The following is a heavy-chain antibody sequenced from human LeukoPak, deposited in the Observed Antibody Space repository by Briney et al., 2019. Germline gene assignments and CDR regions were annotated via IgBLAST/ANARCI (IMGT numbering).Heavy chain of an antibody. Sequence: PGGSLRLSCAASGFTFSSYSMNWVRQAPGKGLEWVSSISSSSSYIYYADSVKGRFTISRDNSKNTLYLQMNSLRAEDTAVYYCARGFYLEWLSNGSYWGQGTLVAVSS. CDR2: ISSSSSYI. CDR3: ARGFYLEWLSNGSY. V-gene: IGHV3-21*04. D-gene: IGHD3-3*01. J-gene: IGHJ4*02. CDR1: GFTFSSYS.